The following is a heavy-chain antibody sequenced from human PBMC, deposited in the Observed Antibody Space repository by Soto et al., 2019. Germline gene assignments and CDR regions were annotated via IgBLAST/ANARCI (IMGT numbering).Heavy chain of an antibody. CDR2: IYYSGST. D-gene: IGHD5-18*01. CDR3: ARLVWSYGTWFDP. Sequence: SETLSLTCTFFGGSISIYYWRWIRQPPGKGLEWIGYIYYSGSTNYNPSLKSRVTISVDTSKNQFSLKLSSVTAADTAVYYCARLVWSYGTWFDPWGQGTLVTVS. V-gene: IGHV4-59*08. J-gene: IGHJ5*02. CDR1: GGSISIYY.